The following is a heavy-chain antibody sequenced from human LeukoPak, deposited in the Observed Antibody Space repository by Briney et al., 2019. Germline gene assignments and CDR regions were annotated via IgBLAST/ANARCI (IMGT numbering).Heavy chain of an antibody. V-gene: IGHV1-2*06. J-gene: IGHJ4*02. CDR1: GYTLTDYY. CDR3: ARQVGGSDY. CDR2: INPNSGGT. D-gene: IGHD2-15*01. Sequence: ASVKVSCKASGYTLTDYYMHWVRQAPGQGLEWMGRINPNSGGTNYAQKFQDRVTMTRDTSISTAYMELSRLTSDDTAVYYCARQVGGSDYWGQGTLVTVSS.